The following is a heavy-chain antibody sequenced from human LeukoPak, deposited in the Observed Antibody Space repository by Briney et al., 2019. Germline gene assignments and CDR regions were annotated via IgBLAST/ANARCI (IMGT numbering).Heavy chain of an antibody. CDR1: GYTFTSYA. V-gene: IGHV7-4-1*02. CDR3: ARDPDDYYDILTGSFDY. D-gene: IGHD3-9*01. J-gene: IGHJ4*02. Sequence: GASVKVSCKASGYTFTSYAMNWVRQAPGQGLEWMGWINTNTGNPTYAQGFTGRFVFSLDTSVSTAYLQISSLKAEDTAVYYCARDPDDYYDILTGSFDYWGQGTLVTVSS. CDR2: INTNTGNP.